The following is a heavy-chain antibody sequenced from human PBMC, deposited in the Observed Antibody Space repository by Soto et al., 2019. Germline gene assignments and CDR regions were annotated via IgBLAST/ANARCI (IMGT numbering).Heavy chain of an antibody. CDR3: ARVRVAAAGINWFDP. V-gene: IGHV4-59*01. CDR2: TYYSGST. CDR1: GGSISSYY. J-gene: IGHJ5*02. Sequence: SETLSLTCTVSGGSISSYYWSWIRQPPGKGLEWIGYTYYSGSTNYNPSLKSRVTISVDTSKNQFSLKLSSVTAADTAVYYCARVRVAAAGINWFDPWGQGTLVTVSS. D-gene: IGHD6-13*01.